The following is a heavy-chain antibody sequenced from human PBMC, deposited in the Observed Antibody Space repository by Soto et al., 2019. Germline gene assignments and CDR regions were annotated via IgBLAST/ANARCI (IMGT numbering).Heavy chain of an antibody. Sequence: ASVKVSCKASGYTFTGYYMHWVRQAPGQGLERMGWINPNSGGTNYAQKFQGWVTMTRDTSISTAYMELSRLRSDDTAVYYCARGGSIVVVPAALNAFDIWGQGTMVTVSS. CDR1: GYTFTGYY. D-gene: IGHD2-2*01. V-gene: IGHV1-2*04. CDR3: ARGGSIVVVPAALNAFDI. CDR2: INPNSGGT. J-gene: IGHJ3*02.